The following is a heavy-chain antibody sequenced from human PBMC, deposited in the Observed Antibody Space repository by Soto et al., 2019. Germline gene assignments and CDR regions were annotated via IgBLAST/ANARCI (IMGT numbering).Heavy chain of an antibody. CDR1: GFSFSISP. J-gene: IGHJ4*02. CDR2: ISYDGTNK. Sequence: GGSLRLSCAASGFSFSISPMHWVRQAPGKGPEWVALISYDGTNKFYADSVKGRFTISRDNSKSTLYLQVDSLRPEDAAVYYCAKDPKTSGGQNWAFNYFDSWGQGTLVTVSS. CDR3: AKDPKTSGGQNWAFNYFDS. D-gene: IGHD7-27*01. V-gene: IGHV3-30-3*02.